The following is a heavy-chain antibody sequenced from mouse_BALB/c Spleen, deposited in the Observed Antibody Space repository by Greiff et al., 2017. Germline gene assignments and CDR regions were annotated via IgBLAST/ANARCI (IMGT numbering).Heavy chain of an antibody. Sequence: QVQLKQSGPGLVQPSQSLSITCTVSGFSLTSYGVHWVRQSPGKGLEWLGVIWSGGSTDYNAAFISRLSISKDNSKSQVFFKMNSLQANDTAIYYCARRGYGNYVGYFDYWGQGTTLTVSS. J-gene: IGHJ2*01. CDR3: ARRGYGNYVGYFDY. V-gene: IGHV2-2*02. CDR2: IWSGGST. CDR1: GFSLTSYG. D-gene: IGHD2-10*02.